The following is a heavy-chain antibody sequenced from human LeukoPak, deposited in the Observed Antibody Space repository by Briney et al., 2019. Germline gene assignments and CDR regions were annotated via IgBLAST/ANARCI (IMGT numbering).Heavy chain of an antibody. Sequence: SETLSLTCTVSGGSISSSSYYWGWIRQPPGKGLEWIGSIYYSGSTYYNPSLKSRVTISVDTSKNQFSLKLSSATAADTAVYYCARHVLWFGELSHLDYWGQGTLVTVSS. CDR1: GGSISSSSYY. J-gene: IGHJ4*02. CDR2: IYYSGST. V-gene: IGHV4-39*01. D-gene: IGHD3-10*01. CDR3: ARHVLWFGELSHLDY.